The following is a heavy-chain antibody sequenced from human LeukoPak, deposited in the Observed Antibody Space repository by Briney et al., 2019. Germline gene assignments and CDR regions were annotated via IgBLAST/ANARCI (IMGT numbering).Heavy chain of an antibody. CDR2: IIPIFGTA. V-gene: IGHV1-69*05. CDR3: ARDGTHCSGGSCFLDY. J-gene: IGHJ4*02. Sequence: SVKVSCKASGGTFSSYAISWVRQAPGQGLEWMGGIIPIFGTANYAQKFQGRVTITTDESTSTAYMELSSLRSEDTAVYYCARDGTHCSGGSCFLDYWGQGTLVTVSS. D-gene: IGHD2-15*01. CDR1: GGTFSSYA.